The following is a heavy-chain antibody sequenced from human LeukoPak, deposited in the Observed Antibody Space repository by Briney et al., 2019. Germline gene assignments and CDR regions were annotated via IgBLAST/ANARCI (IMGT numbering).Heavy chain of an antibody. V-gene: IGHV3-64*01. D-gene: IGHD3-9*01. J-gene: IGHJ4*02. Sequence: GGSLRLSCAASGFTFSSYAMHWVRQAPGKGLEYVSAISSNGGSTYYANSVKGRFTIARDNSKNTLYLQMGSLRSEDMAVYYFARTLNFDWSYFDYCGQGTLVTVSS. CDR2: ISSNGGST. CDR3: ARTLNFDWSYFDY. CDR1: GFTFSSYA.